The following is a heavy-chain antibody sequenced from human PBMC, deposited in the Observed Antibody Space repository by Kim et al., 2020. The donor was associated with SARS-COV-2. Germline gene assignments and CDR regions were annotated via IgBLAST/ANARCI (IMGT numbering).Heavy chain of an antibody. V-gene: IGHV4-59*01. CDR3: ARDSSYGSGSYPPLYYYGMDV. CDR1: GGSISSYY. CDR2: IYHSGST. J-gene: IGHJ6*02. Sequence: SETLSLTCTVSGGSISSYYWSWIRQPPGKGLEWIGYIYHSGSTNYNPSLKSRVTISVDTSKNQFSLKLSSVTAADTAVYYCARDSSYGSGSYPPLYYYGMDVWGQGTTVTVSS. D-gene: IGHD3-10*01.